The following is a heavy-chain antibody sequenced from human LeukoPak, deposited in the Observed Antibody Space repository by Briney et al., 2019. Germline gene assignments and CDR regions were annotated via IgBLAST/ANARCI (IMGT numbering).Heavy chain of an antibody. Sequence: GGSLRLSCAASRFTFRSYEMNWVRQAPGKGLEWIAYLSSSGSAFSYADSVKGRFTIARDNAKNSVYLEMNSLRADDTAVYYCARSARLMKGVVEVTALDDWGQGTLVTVSS. J-gene: IGHJ4*02. CDR3: ARSARLMKGVVEVTALDD. V-gene: IGHV3-48*03. D-gene: IGHD3-3*01. CDR1: RFTFRSYE. CDR2: LSSSGSAF.